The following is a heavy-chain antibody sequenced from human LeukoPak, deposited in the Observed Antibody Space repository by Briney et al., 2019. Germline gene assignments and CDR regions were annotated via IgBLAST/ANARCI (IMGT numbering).Heavy chain of an antibody. J-gene: IGHJ6*02. CDR1: GYTFTSYD. V-gene: IGHV1-8*01. Sequence: ASVKVSCKASGYTFTSYDINWVRQATGQGLEWMGWMNPNSGNTGYAQKFQGRVTMTRNTSISTAYMELSSLRSEDTAVYYCARALRTLPRSRSGGSCYPYYYYGMDVWGQGTTVTVSS. CDR2: MNPNSGNT. D-gene: IGHD2-15*01. CDR3: ARALRTLPRSRSGGSCYPYYYYGMDV.